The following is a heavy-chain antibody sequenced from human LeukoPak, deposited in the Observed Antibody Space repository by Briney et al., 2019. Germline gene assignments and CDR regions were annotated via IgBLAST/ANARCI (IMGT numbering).Heavy chain of an antibody. J-gene: IGHJ6*02. CDR3: ARSDYDILTGSYYYYYGMDV. CDR2: IIPIFGTA. D-gene: IGHD3-9*01. CDR1: GGTFSSYA. Sequence: ASVKVSCKASGGTFSSYAISWVRQAPGQGLEWMGGIIPIFGTANYAQKFQGRVTITADESTSTAYMELSSLRSEDTAVYYCARSDYDILTGSYYYYYGMDVWGQGTTVTASS. V-gene: IGHV1-69*01.